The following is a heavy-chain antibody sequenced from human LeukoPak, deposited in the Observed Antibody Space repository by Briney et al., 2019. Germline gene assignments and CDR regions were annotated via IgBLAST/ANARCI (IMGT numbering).Heavy chain of an antibody. CDR1: GGSISSGGYY. CDR3: ARSRADNVWFGELLSPDAFDI. CDR2: IYNSGST. D-gene: IGHD3-10*01. J-gene: IGHJ3*02. V-gene: IGHV4-31*03. Sequence: PSETLSLTCTVSGGSISSGGYYWSWIRQHPGKGLEWIGYIYNSGSTYYNPSLKSRVTISVDTSKNQFSLKLSSVTAADTAVYYCARSRADNVWFGELLSPDAFDIWGQGTMVTVSS.